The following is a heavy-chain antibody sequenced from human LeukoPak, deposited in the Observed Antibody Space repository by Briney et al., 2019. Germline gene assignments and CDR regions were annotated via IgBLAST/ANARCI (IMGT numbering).Heavy chain of an antibody. CDR3: ARGRGSGHKENWFDP. CDR2: MNTNSGNT. D-gene: IGHD6-19*01. CDR1: GYTFTTYD. Sequence: ASVTVFCKASGYTFTTYDINWVRQATGQGLEWMGWMNTNSGNTGYTQKFQGRVTMTRNTSISTAYMELSSLRSEDTAVYYCARGRGSGHKENWFDPWGQGTLVTVSS. V-gene: IGHV1-8*01. J-gene: IGHJ5*02.